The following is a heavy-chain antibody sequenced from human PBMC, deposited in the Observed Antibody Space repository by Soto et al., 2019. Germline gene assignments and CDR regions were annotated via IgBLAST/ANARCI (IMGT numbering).Heavy chain of an antibody. J-gene: IGHJ4*02. CDR1: GFTFNSYE. CDR3: ASSGWYDNGSQFDY. Sequence: EVQLVESGGGLVQPGGSMRLSCAASGFTFNSYEMNWVRQAPGKGLEWVSYISSSGSTIYYADSVKGRFTISRDNAKNPLDLQMNSLRAEDTAVYYCASSGWYDNGSQFDYWGQGTLVTVSS. CDR2: ISSSGSTI. D-gene: IGHD6-19*01. V-gene: IGHV3-48*03.